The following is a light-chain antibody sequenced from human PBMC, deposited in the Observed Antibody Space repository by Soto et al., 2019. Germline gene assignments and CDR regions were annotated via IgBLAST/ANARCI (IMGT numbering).Light chain of an antibody. Sequence: QSALTQPASVSGSPGQSITISCTGTSSDVGGYNYVSWYQQHPGKAPKLMIYAVSNRPSGVSNRFSGSKSGNTASLTISGLQAEDGADYYCSSYTGSNTLTVVFGGGTKLTVL. V-gene: IGLV2-14*01. J-gene: IGLJ2*01. CDR2: AVS. CDR1: SSDVGGYNY. CDR3: SSYTGSNTLTVV.